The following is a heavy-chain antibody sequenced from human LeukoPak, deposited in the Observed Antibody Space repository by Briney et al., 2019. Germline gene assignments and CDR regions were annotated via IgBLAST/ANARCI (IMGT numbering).Heavy chain of an antibody. CDR3: ASGSYSSGRYLLDY. CDR1: GGSISSSNW. V-gene: IGHV4-4*02. D-gene: IGHD6-19*01. Sequence: PSETLSLTCAVSGGSISSSNWWSWVRQPPGKGLEWIGEIYHSGSTNYNPSLKSRVTISVDKSKNQFSLKLSSVTAADTAVYYCASGSYSSGRYLLDYWGQGTLVTVSS. CDR2: IYHSGST. J-gene: IGHJ4*02.